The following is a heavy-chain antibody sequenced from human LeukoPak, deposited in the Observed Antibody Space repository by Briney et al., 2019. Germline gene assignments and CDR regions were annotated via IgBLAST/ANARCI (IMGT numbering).Heavy chain of an antibody. CDR2: IIDTGST. CDR3: ARGLASGYPPIPFDY. D-gene: IGHD3-3*01. J-gene: IGHJ4*02. V-gene: IGHV4-38-2*02. Sequence: SETLSLTCTGYGYSISSGYYWGWIRPPPGKCLEWIGEIIDTGSTKYNSSLKSRVTISVDTSKNEFSLNLTSVTAADTAIYYCARGLASGYPPIPFDYWGQGTLVTVSS. CDR1: GYSISSGYY.